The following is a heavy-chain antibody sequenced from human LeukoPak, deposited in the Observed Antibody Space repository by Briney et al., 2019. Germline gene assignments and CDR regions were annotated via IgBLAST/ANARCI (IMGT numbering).Heavy chain of an antibody. D-gene: IGHD5-12*01. CDR3: ARARPSMWIDY. CDR2: ISSSGSTI. Sequence: PGGSLRLSCAASGFTFSSYSMNWVRQAPGEGLEWVSYISSSGSTIYYADSVKGRFTISRDNAKNSLYLQMNSLRPEDTAVYYCARARPSMWIDYWGQGTLVTVSS. CDR1: GFTFSSYS. J-gene: IGHJ4*02. V-gene: IGHV3-48*04.